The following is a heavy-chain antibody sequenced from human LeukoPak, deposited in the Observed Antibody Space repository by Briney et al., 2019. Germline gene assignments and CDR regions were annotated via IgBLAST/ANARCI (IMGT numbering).Heavy chain of an antibody. Sequence: QPGGSLRLSCAASGFTFSSYEMNWVRQAPGKGLEWVSYISSSGSTIYYADSVKGRFTISRDNAKNSLYLQMNSLRAEDTAVYYCAKGHSSSWPYYYYYMDVWGKGTTVTISS. D-gene: IGHD6-13*01. CDR3: AKGHSSSWPYYYYYMDV. CDR2: ISSSGSTI. CDR1: GFTFSSYE. J-gene: IGHJ6*03. V-gene: IGHV3-48*03.